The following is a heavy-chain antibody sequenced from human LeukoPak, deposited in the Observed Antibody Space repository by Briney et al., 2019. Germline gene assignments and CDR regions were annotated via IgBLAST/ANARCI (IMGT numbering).Heavy chain of an antibody. CDR3: AKGAYYYGSGLDY. J-gene: IGHJ4*02. CDR1: GFTVSGNY. V-gene: IGHV3-53*01. Sequence: GGSLRLSCAASGFTVSGNYMSWVRQAPGKGLEWVSVIYSGGDTYSADSVKGRFTISRDNSKNTLYLQMNSLRAEDTAVYYCAKGAYYYGSGLDYWGQGTLVTVSS. CDR2: IYSGGDT. D-gene: IGHD3-10*01.